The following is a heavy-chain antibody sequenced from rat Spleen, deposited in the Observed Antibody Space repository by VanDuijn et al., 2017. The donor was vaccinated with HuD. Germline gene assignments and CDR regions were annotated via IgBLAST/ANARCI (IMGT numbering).Heavy chain of an antibody. D-gene: IGHD3-3*01. CDR2: INYDGSST. V-gene: IGHV5-29*01. CDR3: TGGGHSAFNWFAY. Sequence: EVQLVESDGGLVQPGRSLKLSCVVSGFILSDYYMAWVRQAPTKGLEWVATINYDGSSTFYPDTVKGRFVISKDNAKNTGYLQMNNLNSEDTALYYCTGGGHSAFNWFAYWGQGTLVTVSS. J-gene: IGHJ3*01. CDR1: GFILSDYY.